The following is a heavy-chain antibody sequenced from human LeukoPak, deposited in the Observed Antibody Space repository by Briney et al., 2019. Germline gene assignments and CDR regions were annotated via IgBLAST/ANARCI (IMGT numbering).Heavy chain of an antibody. V-gene: IGHV3-73*01. D-gene: IGHD6-6*01. CDR3: TSLLAARPDYVNYFNY. Sequence: GGSLRLSCEASGITFSGSAMHWVRQASGKGLEWVGRIRSKANSYATAYAASVKGRFTISRDDSKNTAYLQMNSLKTEDTAVYYCTSLLAARPDYVNYFNYWGQGTLVTVSS. CDR1: GITFSGSA. CDR2: IRSKANSYAT. J-gene: IGHJ4*02.